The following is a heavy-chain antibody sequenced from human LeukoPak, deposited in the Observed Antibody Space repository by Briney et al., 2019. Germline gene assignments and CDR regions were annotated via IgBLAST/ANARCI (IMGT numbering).Heavy chain of an antibody. CDR1: GYTFTSYG. Sequence: ASVKVSCTASGYTFTSYGISWVRQAPGQGLEWMGWISAYNGNTNYAQKLQGRVTMTTDTSTSTAYMELRSLRSDDTAVYYCARHHYDNSGYYLIGEYLQHWGQGTLVTVSS. J-gene: IGHJ1*01. D-gene: IGHD3-22*01. CDR2: ISAYNGNT. V-gene: IGHV1-18*01. CDR3: ARHHYDNSGYYLIGEYLQH.